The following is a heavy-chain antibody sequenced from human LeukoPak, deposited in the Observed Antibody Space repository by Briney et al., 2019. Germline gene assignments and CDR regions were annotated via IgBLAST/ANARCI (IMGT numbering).Heavy chain of an antibody. Sequence: GGSLRLSCAASGFTLSSYTMNWVRQAPGQGLEWVSSISGSSSYIYYADSVKGRFPISRDNAKSPLYLQMNSLRAEDTAVYCCTGGSKIYYFDYWGQGTLVTVSS. V-gene: IGHV3-21*01. CDR2: ISGSSSYI. CDR1: GFTLSSYT. D-gene: IGHD2-15*01. CDR3: TGGSKIYYFDY. J-gene: IGHJ4*02.